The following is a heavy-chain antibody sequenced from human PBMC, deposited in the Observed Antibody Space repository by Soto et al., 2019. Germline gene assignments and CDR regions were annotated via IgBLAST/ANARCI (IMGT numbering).Heavy chain of an antibody. J-gene: IGHJ4*02. Sequence: QGELVQSGAEVKKPGASVKVSCKASGYTFPSSTISWLRQAPGQGLEWLGWINAYSGDRKFAQRFQGRVTMTTDTSPSTAYLELTSLTSDDTAIYYCASANYGDSDYWGQGTLLTVSS. CDR2: INAYSGDR. CDR1: GYTFPSST. D-gene: IGHD4-17*01. CDR3: ASANYGDSDY. V-gene: IGHV1-18*01.